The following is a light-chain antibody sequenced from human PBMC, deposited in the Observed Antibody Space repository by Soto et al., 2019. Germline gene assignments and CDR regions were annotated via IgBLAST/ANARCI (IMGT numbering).Light chain of an antibody. V-gene: IGLV1-40*01. CDR3: QSYDNNLSGGV. J-gene: IGLJ7*01. CDR1: SSNIGAGYD. Sequence: QAVVTQPPSVSGAPGQRVTISCTGSSSNIGAGYDVHWYQRLPGRAPKLLIYGSSNRPSGVPDRISGSKSGTSASLAITGLQAEDEADYYCQSYDNNLSGGVFGGGTQLTVL. CDR2: GSS.